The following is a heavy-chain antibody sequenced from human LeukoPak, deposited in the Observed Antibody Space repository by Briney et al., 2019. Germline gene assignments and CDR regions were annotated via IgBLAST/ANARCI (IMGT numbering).Heavy chain of an antibody. CDR2: ISGSSDIT. V-gene: IGHV3-23*01. CDR3: AKDIGGGNGEDY. D-gene: IGHD4-23*01. Sequence: PGGSLRLSCAASGLTYSSYAMSWVGQARAKGLEWVSAISGSSDITYYADSVKGRFTISRDNSKNTLYLQMNSLRAEDTAVYYCAKDIGGGNGEDYWGQGTLVTVSS. CDR1: GLTYSSYA. J-gene: IGHJ4*02.